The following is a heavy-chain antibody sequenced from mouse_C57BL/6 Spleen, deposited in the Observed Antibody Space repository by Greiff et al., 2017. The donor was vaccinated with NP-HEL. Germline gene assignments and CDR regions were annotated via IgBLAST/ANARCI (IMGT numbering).Heavy chain of an antibody. CDR3: ARLWDGYSNYGYFDY. V-gene: IGHV1-55*01. CDR2: IYPGSGST. D-gene: IGHD2-5*01. J-gene: IGHJ2*01. Sequence: QVHVKQPGAELVKPGASVKMSCKASGYTFTSYWITWVKQRPGQGLEWIGDIYPGSGSTNYNEKFKSKATLTVDTSSSTAYMQLSSLTSEDSAVYYCARLWDGYSNYGYFDYWGQGTTLTVSS. CDR1: GYTFTSYW.